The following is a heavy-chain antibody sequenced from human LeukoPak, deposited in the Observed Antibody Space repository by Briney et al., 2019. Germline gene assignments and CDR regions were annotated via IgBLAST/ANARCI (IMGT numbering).Heavy chain of an antibody. CDR3: AKDLNRWLQSRSPDY. CDR1: GFTFSSYG. CDR2: ISYDGSNK. J-gene: IGHJ4*02. V-gene: IGHV3-30*18. D-gene: IGHD5-24*01. Sequence: PGGSLRLSCAASGFTFSSYGMHWVRQAPGKGLEWVAVISYDGSNKYYADSVKGRFTISRDNSENTLYLQMNSLRAEDTAVYYCAKDLNRWLQSRSPDYWGQGTLVTVSS.